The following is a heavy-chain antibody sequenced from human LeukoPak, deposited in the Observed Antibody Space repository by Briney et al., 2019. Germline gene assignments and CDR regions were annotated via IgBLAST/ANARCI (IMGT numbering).Heavy chain of an antibody. D-gene: IGHD3-16*01. CDR2: INHSGST. CDR1: GGSFSGYY. CDR3: ARVGDWPPKYYFDY. J-gene: IGHJ4*02. V-gene: IGHV4-34*01. Sequence: SETLSLTCAVYGGSFSGYYWSWIRQPPGKGLEWIGEINHSGSTNYNPSLKSRVTISVDTSKNQFSLKLSSVTAADTAVYYCARVGDWPPKYYFDYWGQGTLVTVSS.